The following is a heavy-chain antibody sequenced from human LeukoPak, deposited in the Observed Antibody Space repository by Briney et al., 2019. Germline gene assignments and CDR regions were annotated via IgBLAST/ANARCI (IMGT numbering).Heavy chain of an antibody. CDR1: GFTFSSYA. CDR3: AKDWVSRLDRTVTTLNGTEFYYYYYGMDV. Sequence: PGGSLRLSCAASGFTFSSYAMSWVRQAPGKGLEWVSAISGSGGSTYYADSVKGRFTISRDNSKNTLYLQMNSLRAEDTAVYYCAKDWVSRLDRTVTTLNGTEFYYYYYGMDVWGQGTTVTVSS. J-gene: IGHJ6*02. CDR2: ISGSGGST. D-gene: IGHD4-17*01. V-gene: IGHV3-23*01.